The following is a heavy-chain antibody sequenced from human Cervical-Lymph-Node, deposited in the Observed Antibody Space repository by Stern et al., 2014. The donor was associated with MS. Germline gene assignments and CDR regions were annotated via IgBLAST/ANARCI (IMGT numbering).Heavy chain of an antibody. CDR2: ISYDGSSK. CDR3: AREAKYFAFDY. CDR1: GFTFSTYA. J-gene: IGHJ4*02. Sequence: VQLVESGGGVVQPGRSLRLSCAASGFTFSTYAMHWVRQAPGKGLERVAVISYDGSSKYYADSVKGRFTISRDNSKNTLYLHMNSLRAEDTAVYYCAREAKYFAFDYWGQGTLVTVSS. V-gene: IGHV3-30-3*01. D-gene: IGHD4/OR15-4a*01.